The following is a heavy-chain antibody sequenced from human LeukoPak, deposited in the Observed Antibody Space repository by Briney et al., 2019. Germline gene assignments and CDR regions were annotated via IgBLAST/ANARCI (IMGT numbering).Heavy chain of an antibody. CDR3: AKGIANFDY. CDR1: GFTFSNYA. D-gene: IGHD6-13*01. CDR2: ISDSGDSS. J-gene: IGHJ4*02. V-gene: IGHV3-23*01. Sequence: GGSLRLSCAASGFTFSNYAMSWVRQAPGKGLEWVSGISDSGDSSNYAESVKGRFTISRDNSKNTPYMQMNSLRAEDTAVYSCAKGIANFDYWGQGTLVTVSS.